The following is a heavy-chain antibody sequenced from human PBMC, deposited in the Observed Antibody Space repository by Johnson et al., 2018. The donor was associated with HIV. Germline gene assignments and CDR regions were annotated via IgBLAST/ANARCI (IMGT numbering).Heavy chain of an antibody. D-gene: IGHD1-26*01. CDR1: GFTFSSYG. CDR2: IDWNGRRT. Sequence: EVQLVESGGGVVQPGGSLRLSCAASGFTFSSYGMHWVRQVPGKGLEWVSGIDWNGRRTAYADSVKGRCTISRDNDRNSLYLQVNNLRVEDTALYFCVRRDSGSLSFDLWGQGTMVIVSS. V-gene: IGHV3-20*04. CDR3: VRRDSGSLSFDL. J-gene: IGHJ3*01.